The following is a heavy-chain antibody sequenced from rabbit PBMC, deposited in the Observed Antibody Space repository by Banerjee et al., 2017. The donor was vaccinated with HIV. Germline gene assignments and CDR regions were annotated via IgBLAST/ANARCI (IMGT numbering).Heavy chain of an antibody. Sequence: QSLEESGGDLVKPGASLTLTCTASGFSFSSNYWICWVRQAPGKGLEWIACIDAGSTGSTYYASWAKGRFTISKTSSTTVTLQMTSLTAADTATYFCAREVGYDDYGDWDLWGPGTLVTVS. CDR3: AREVGYDDYGDWDL. CDR2: IDAGSTGST. V-gene: IGHV1S40*01. D-gene: IGHD2-1*01. J-gene: IGHJ4*01. CDR1: GFSFSSNYW.